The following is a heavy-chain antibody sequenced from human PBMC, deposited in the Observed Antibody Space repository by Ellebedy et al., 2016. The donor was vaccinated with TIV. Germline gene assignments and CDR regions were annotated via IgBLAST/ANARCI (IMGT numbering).Heavy chain of an antibody. CDR3: ARDRMYYYDSSRSYQYYAMDV. J-gene: IGHJ6*02. Sequence: SETLSLXCTVSGGSSSRAYWTCIPQPPGKGLEWIGCISNSGRTNYNPSLKSRVTISVDTSKNQFSLKLTSVTAADTAVYYCARDRMYYYDSSRSYQYYAMDVWGQGTTVTVSS. CDR2: ISNSGRT. CDR1: GGSSSRAY. V-gene: IGHV4-59*01. D-gene: IGHD3-22*01.